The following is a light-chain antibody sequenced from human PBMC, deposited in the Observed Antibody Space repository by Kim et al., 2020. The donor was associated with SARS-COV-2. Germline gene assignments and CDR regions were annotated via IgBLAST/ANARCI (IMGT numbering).Light chain of an antibody. Sequence: GQSITVSCTGTSSDVGGYTYGYWYQQHPGKAPELMIYGVSKRPSGVSNRFSGSKSDNTASLTISGLQAEDEADYYCISFTDASTWVFGGGTQLTVL. V-gene: IGLV2-14*03. CDR3: ISFTDASTWV. J-gene: IGLJ3*02. CDR1: SSDVGGYTY. CDR2: GVS.